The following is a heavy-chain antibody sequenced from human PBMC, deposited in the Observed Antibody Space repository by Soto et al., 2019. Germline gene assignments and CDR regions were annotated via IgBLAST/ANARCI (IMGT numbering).Heavy chain of an antibody. D-gene: IGHD6-13*01. CDR1: GFTFSTYG. V-gene: IGHV3-30*18. CDR3: AKDGGSNWLYYFDY. J-gene: IGHJ4*02. Sequence: QVQLVESGGGVVQPGRSLRLSCAASGFTFSTYGMHWVRQAPGKGLEWVAAISYDGSNKYYADSVKGRFTISRDNSKNTLYLQMNSLRAEDTAVYYCAKDGGSNWLYYFDYWGQGTLVTVSS. CDR2: ISYDGSNK.